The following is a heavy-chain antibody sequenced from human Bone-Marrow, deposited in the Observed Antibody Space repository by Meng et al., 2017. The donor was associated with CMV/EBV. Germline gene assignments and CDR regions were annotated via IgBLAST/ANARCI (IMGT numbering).Heavy chain of an antibody. V-gene: IGHV1-58*01. CDR1: GFTFTRSA. D-gene: IGHD2-2*01. J-gene: IGHJ6*02. Sequence: SVKVSCKASGFTFTRSAVQWVRQARGQRLEWMGWIVVGSANPRYAQKFQERVTFTRDMSTTTAYMELSSLRSEDTAVYYCARVCSSTSCYSVYYYGMDVWGQGTTVTVSS. CDR2: IVVGSANP. CDR3: ARVCSSTSCYSVYYYGMDV.